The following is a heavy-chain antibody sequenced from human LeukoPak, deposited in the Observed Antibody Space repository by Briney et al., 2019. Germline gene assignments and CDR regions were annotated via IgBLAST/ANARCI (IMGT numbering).Heavy chain of an antibody. CDR1: GYTFTSYS. Sequence: ASVTVSCKASGYTFTSYSINWVRQAPGRGLEWMGWISAYNGNTKYAQKLQGRVTMTTDTSTSTAYMELRSLRSDDTAVYYCARGLGGSGSYFLTFDYWGQGTLVTVSS. V-gene: IGHV1-18*01. D-gene: IGHD1-26*01. J-gene: IGHJ4*02. CDR2: ISAYNGNT. CDR3: ARGLGGSGSYFLTFDY.